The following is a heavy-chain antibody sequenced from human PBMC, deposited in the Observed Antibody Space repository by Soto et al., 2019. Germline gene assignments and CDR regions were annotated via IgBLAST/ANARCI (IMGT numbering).Heavy chain of an antibody. CDR2: ISSSSSTI. CDR3: ARESRFLEWLSLNWFDP. V-gene: IGHV3-48*02. Sequence: GGFLRLSCAASGFTFSSYSMNWVRQAPGKGLEWVSYISSSSSTIYYADSVKGRFTISRDNAKNSLYLQMNSLRDEDTAVYYCARESRFLEWLSLNWFDPWGQGTLVTVS. D-gene: IGHD3-3*01. CDR1: GFTFSSYS. J-gene: IGHJ5*02.